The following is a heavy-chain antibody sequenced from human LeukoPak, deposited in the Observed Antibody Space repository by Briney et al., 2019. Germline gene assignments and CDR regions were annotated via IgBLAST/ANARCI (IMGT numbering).Heavy chain of an antibody. CDR2: INHSGST. D-gene: IGHD6-13*01. CDR1: GGCFSEYY. CDR3: ARGGPIAAAPKSFDY. V-gene: IGHV4-34*01. Sequence: PSESLTLPCAVYGGCFSEYYWSWIRQALGKGLEWIGEINHSGSTNYNPSLKSRVTISVDTSKNQFSLKLSSVTAADTAVYYCARGGPIAAAPKSFDYLGQGTLVAVSS. J-gene: IGHJ4*02.